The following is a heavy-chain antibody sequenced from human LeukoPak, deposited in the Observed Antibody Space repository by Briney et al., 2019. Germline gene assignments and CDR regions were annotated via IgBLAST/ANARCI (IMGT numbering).Heavy chain of an antibody. Sequence: GGSLRLSCAASAFSLNAYNMNWVRQAPGKGLEWVSSISYTGTYIYYADSVKGRFTISKDNAQNSLYLQMNSLRAEDTAIYYCVRDRGTYRPIDYWGQGTLVTVSS. J-gene: IGHJ4*02. CDR1: AFSLNAYN. V-gene: IGHV3-21*04. CDR3: VRDRGTYRPIDY. CDR2: ISYTGTYI. D-gene: IGHD1-26*01.